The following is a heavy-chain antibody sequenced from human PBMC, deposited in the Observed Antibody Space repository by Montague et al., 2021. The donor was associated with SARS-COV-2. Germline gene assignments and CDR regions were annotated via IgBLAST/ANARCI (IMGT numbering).Heavy chain of an antibody. CDR1: GGSISSYY. J-gene: IGHJ2*01. D-gene: IGHD6-13*01. CDR2: IYYSGST. CDR3: ARDSYSSSLATPYWYFDL. V-gene: IGHV4-59*01. Sequence: SETLSLTCTVSGGSISSYYWSWIRQPPGKGLEWIGYIYYSGSTNYNPSLKSRVAISVDTSKNQFSLKLSSVTAADTAVYYCARDSYSSSLATPYWYFDLWGRGTLVTVFS.